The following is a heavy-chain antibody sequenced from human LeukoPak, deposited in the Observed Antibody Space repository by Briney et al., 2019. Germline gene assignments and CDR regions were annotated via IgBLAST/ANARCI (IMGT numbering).Heavy chain of an antibody. J-gene: IGHJ4*02. D-gene: IGHD2-15*01. CDR3: AKVHGWGRQLGYYFDY. CDR2: ISYGETEK. CDR1: GFTFSNYG. Sequence: GRALRLSCERLGFTFSNYGMHWVRQPPGKGLEWVAFISYGETEKQYADSVKGRFAISRDDSKNTIFLQMNSLRDEDTAIYYCAKVHGWGRQLGYYFDYWGQGTLVTVSS. V-gene: IGHV3-33*06.